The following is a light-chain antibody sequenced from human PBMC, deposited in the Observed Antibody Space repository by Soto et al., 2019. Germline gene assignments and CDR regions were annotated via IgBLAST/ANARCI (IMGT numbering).Light chain of an antibody. Sequence: EIVRTQSPATLSVSPGERATLSCRASQSVSSNLAWYQQKPGQAPRLLIYGASTRATGIPARFSGSGSGTEFTLTISSLQSEDFAVYYCQQYNNWPPGNTFGQGTKLEIK. J-gene: IGKJ2*01. CDR1: QSVSSN. CDR2: GAS. V-gene: IGKV3-15*01. CDR3: QQYNNWPPGNT.